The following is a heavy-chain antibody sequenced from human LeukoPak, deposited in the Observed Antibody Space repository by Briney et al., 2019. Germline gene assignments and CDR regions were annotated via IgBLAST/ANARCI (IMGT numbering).Heavy chain of an antibody. CDR3: ARDLRGNSMFFDY. CDR1: GYTFTDDY. J-gene: IGHJ4*02. D-gene: IGHD4-23*01. V-gene: IGHV1-2*02. Sequence: ASVKVSCKASGYTFTDDYVHWVRQAPGQGLEWMGWINPNSGDTHYPQRFQGRVTLTSDTSISTAYMELSRLSPDDTAFYYCARDLRGNSMFFDYWSQGTLVTVSS. CDR2: INPNSGDT.